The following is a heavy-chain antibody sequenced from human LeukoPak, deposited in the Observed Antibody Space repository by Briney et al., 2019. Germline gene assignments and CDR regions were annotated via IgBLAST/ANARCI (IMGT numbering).Heavy chain of an antibody. D-gene: IGHD2-2*01. J-gene: IGHJ4*02. Sequence: SETLSLTCTVSGGSIDSYYWSWTRQPPGKGLEWIGYIYYTGSTEYHPSLKSRVTISLDTSKNQFSLKLTSVTAADTAVYYCARVYQSAEYYFDYWGQGNLVSVSS. V-gene: IGHV4-59*01. CDR2: IYYTGST. CDR1: GGSIDSYY. CDR3: ARVYQSAEYYFDY.